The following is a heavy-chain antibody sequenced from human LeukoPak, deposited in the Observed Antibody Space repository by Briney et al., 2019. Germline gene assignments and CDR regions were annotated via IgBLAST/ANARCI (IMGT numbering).Heavy chain of an antibody. Sequence: PGGSLRLSCAASGFTFSSYAMHWVRQAPGKGLEWVAVISYDGSNKYYADSVKGRFTISRDNSKNTLCLQMNSLRAEDTAVYYCARENGDFYYFDYWGQGTLVTVSS. D-gene: IGHD4-17*01. CDR2: ISYDGSNK. CDR3: ARENGDFYYFDY. J-gene: IGHJ4*02. CDR1: GFTFSSYA. V-gene: IGHV3-30*04.